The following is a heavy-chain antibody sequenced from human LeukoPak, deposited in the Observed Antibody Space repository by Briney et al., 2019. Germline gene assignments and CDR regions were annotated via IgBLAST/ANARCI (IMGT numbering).Heavy chain of an antibody. CDR2: NSWNSGSI. Sequence: SLRLSCAASGFTFDDYAMHWVRQAPGKGLEWVSGNSWNSGSIGYADSVKGRFTISRDNAKNSLYLQMNSLRAEDTALYYCAKDAPGDGSYIAEYFQHWGQGTLVTVSS. CDR1: GFTFDDYA. D-gene: IGHD1-26*01. CDR3: AKDAPGDGSYIAEYFQH. J-gene: IGHJ1*01. V-gene: IGHV3-9*01.